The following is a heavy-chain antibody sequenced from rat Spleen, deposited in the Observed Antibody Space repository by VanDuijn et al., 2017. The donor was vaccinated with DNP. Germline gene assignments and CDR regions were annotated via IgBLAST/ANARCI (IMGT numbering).Heavy chain of an antibody. J-gene: IGHJ2*01. CDR1: GFIFSDYA. CDR2: IIYDGSSA. CDR3: ARWYSSGFCFDY. V-gene: IGHV5-17*01. D-gene: IGHD4-3*01. Sequence: EVQLVESGGGLVRPGNSLRLSCAASGFIFSDYAMAWVRQSPKMGLEWVSTIIYDGSSAFYRDSVTGRFTISRDFAKSTLYLQMNSLRSEDMATYYCARWYSSGFCFDYWGQGVMVTVSS.